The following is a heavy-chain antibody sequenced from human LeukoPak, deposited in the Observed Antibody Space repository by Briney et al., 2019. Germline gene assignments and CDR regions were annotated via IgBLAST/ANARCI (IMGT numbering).Heavy chain of an antibody. J-gene: IGHJ5*02. D-gene: IGHD3-10*01. CDR2: IYHSGST. V-gene: IGHV4-38-2*01. CDR1: GYSISSGYY. Sequence: SETLSLTCAVSGYSISSGYYWGGIRQPPGKGLEWVGSIYHSGSTYYNPSLKSRVTISVDTSKNQFSLKLISVNTADAAVYYFASRHYYGSGTKTNWLDPWGQGPLVTVSS. CDR3: ASRHYYGSGTKTNWLDP.